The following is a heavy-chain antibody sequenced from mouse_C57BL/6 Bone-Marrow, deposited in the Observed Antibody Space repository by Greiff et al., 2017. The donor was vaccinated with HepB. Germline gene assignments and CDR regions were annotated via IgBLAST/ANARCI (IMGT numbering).Heavy chain of an antibody. CDR2: IYPGDGDT. CDR1: GYAFSSSW. Sequence: VKLQESGPELVKPGASVKISCKASGYAFSSSWMNWVKQRPGKGLEWIGRIYPGDGDTNYNGKFKGKATLTADKSSSTAYMQLSSLTSEDSAVYFCARIYAMDYWGQGTSVTVSS. CDR3: ARIYAMDY. J-gene: IGHJ4*01. V-gene: IGHV1-82*01.